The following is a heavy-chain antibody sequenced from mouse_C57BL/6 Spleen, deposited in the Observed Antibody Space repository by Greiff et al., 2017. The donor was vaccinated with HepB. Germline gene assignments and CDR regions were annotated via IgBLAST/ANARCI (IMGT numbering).Heavy chain of an antibody. CDR2: INYDGSST. D-gene: IGHD2-3*01. CDR3: ARGRVYDYFDY. Sequence: VQLKESEGGLVQPGSSMKLSCTASGFTFSDYYMAWVRQVPEKGLEWVANINYDGSSTYYLDSLKSRFIISRDNAKNILYLQMSSLKSEDTATYYCARGRVYDYFDYWGQGTTLTVSS. V-gene: IGHV5-16*01. J-gene: IGHJ2*01. CDR1: GFTFSDYY.